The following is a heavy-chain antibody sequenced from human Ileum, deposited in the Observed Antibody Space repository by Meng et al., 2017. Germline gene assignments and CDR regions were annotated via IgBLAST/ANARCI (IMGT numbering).Heavy chain of an antibody. CDR2: IHPGGST. CDR3: ATGVDWAKSGNI. D-gene: IGHD3-9*01. Sequence: HVPLRQWGAGLLKPSVTLSLTCAVYDGSLGGYYLSWIRQPPRKGLEWVGEIHPGGSTSYNPSLQSRVTIAVDTSKNQFSVTLSSVSAADTAVYYCATGVDWAKSGNIWGQGTLVTVSS. V-gene: IGHV4-34*01. J-gene: IGHJ4*02. CDR1: DGSLGGYY.